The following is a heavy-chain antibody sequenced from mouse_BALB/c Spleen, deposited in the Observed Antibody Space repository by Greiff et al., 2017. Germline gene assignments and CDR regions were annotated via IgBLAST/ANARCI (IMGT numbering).Heavy chain of an antibody. D-gene: IGHD2-1*01. CDR1: GFTFSSYT. J-gene: IGHJ2*01. V-gene: IGHV5-12-2*01. CDR2: ISNGGGST. Sequence: EVKLVESGGGLVQPGGSLKLSCAASGFTFSSYTMSWVRQTPEKRLEWVAYISNGGGSTYYPDTVKGRFTISRDNAKNTLYLQMSSLKSEDTAMYYCARQGYYGNSLDYWGQGTTLTVSS. CDR3: ARQGYYGNSLDY.